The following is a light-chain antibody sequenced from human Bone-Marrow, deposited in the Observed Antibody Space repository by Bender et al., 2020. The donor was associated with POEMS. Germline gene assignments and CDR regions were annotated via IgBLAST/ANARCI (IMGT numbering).Light chain of an antibody. J-gene: IGLJ2*01. CDR3: QAWDSSVV. CDR1: RSDVGRYDY. V-gene: IGLV2-8*01. CDR2: EVT. Sequence: QSALTQPPSASGSPGQSVTISCTGTRSDVGRYDYVSWYQQHPGKAPKLMIYEVTKRPSGVPDRFSGSNSGNTATLTISGTQAMDEADYYCQAWDSSVVFGGGTKLTVL.